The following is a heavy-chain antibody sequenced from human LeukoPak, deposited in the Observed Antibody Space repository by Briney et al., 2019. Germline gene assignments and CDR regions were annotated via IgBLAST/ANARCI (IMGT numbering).Heavy chain of an antibody. CDR2: INPSGGST. J-gene: IGHJ4*02. CDR3: ARDRYYGSGSYSYFDY. CDR1: GYTFTSYY. V-gene: IGHV1-46*01. D-gene: IGHD3-10*01. Sequence: ASVKVSCKASGYTFTSYYMHWVRQAPGQGLEWMGKINPSGGSTSYAQKFQGRVTMTRDTSTSTVYMELSSLTSEDTAVYYCARDRYYGSGSYSYFDYWGQGTLVTVSS.